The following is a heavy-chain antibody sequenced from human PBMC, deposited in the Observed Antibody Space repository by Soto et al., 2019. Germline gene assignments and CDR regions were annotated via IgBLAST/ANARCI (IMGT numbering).Heavy chain of an antibody. Sequence: EVQLVESGGGLIQPGGSLRLSCAASGFTVSSNYMSWVRQAPGKGLEWVSVIYSGGSTYYADSVKGRFTISRDNSKNTLYLQMVSLRAEDTAVYYCARGVLYCSSTSCLYFDYWGQGTLVTVSS. J-gene: IGHJ4*02. D-gene: IGHD2-2*01. CDR2: IYSGGST. CDR1: GFTVSSNY. V-gene: IGHV3-53*01. CDR3: ARGVLYCSSTSCLYFDY.